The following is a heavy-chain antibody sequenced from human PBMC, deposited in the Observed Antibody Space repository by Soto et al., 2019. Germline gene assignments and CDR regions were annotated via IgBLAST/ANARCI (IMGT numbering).Heavy chain of an antibody. J-gene: IGHJ4*02. V-gene: IGHV3-33*01. CDR2: IWYDGSNK. D-gene: IGHD3-10*01. CDR1: GFTFSSYG. CDR3: ASDTYYYGSGSATLDY. Sequence: QVQLVESGGGVVQPGRSLRLSCAASGFTFSSYGMHWVRQAPGKGLEWVAVIWYDGSNKYYADSVKGRFTISRDNSKNTLYLQMNSLRAEDTAVSSCASDTYYYGSGSATLDYWGQGTLVTVSS.